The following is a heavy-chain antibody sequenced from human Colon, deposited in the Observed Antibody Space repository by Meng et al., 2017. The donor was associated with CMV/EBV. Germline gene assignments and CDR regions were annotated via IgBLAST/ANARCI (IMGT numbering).Heavy chain of an antibody. CDR3: AKLGKSGYVTDYYYGMDV. J-gene: IGHJ6*02. D-gene: IGHD5-12*01. Sequence: SGASGFTFGSYAMSWVRQAPGKGLEWVSHIYSAGRNTFYADSVKGRFTISRDNSKNTLYLQMNSLRAEDTAVYYCAKLGKSGYVTDYYYGMDVWGQGTTVTVSS. CDR2: IYSAGRNT. V-gene: IGHV3-23*03. CDR1: GFTFGSYA.